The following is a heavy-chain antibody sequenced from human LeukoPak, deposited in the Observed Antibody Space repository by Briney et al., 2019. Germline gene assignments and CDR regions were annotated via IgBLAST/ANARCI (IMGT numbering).Heavy chain of an antibody. CDR1: GFTFSSYS. Sequence: GGSLRLSCAASGFTFSSYSMNWVRQAPGKGLEWVSYISSSGSTIYYADSVKGRFTISRDNAKNSLYLQMNSLRAEDTAVYYCAREGTFALFDYWGQGTLVTVSS. CDR2: ISSSGSTI. D-gene: IGHD3-3*02. J-gene: IGHJ4*02. CDR3: AREGTFALFDY. V-gene: IGHV3-48*04.